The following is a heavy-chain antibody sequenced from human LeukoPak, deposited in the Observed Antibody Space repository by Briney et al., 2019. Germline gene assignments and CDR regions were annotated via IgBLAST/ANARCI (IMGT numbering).Heavy chain of an antibody. CDR3: AKDPLPGPEVAGIDY. J-gene: IGHJ4*02. D-gene: IGHD2-15*01. V-gene: IGHV3-30*18. CDR2: ISYDGSNK. Sequence: GRSLRLSCAASGFTFSSYGMHWVRQAPGKGLEWVAVISYDGSNKYYADSVKGRFTISRDNSKNTLYLQMNSLRAEDTAVYYCAKDPLPGPEVAGIDYWGQGTLVTVSS. CDR1: GFTFSSYG.